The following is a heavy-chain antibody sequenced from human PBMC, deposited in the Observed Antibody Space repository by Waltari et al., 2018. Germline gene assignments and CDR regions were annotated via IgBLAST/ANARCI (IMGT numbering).Heavy chain of an antibody. J-gene: IGHJ5*02. CDR2: ISSIISYI. D-gene: IGHD3-22*01. V-gene: IGHV3-21*01. CDR3: ARDPDYEXXAGWFDP. CDR1: GXTFSSYX. Sequence: EVQLVESXGGLVKPGGSLRLSWXASGXTFSSYXMTWVRQVPGKGLELFPSISSIISYISXAASVKCRXPISXDNXKNSLXLXMNSLRAXXXAVYXCARDPDYEXXAGWFDPXGQGTLVTVXS.